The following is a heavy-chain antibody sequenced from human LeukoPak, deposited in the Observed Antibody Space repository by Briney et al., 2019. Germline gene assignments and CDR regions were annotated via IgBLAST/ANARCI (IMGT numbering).Heavy chain of an antibody. CDR1: GYSISSGYY. V-gene: IGHV4-38-2*01. D-gene: IGHD3-10*01. CDR3: ARSRITMVRGVIYYYYGMDV. J-gene: IGHJ6*02. Sequence: SETLSLTCAVSGYSISSGYYWGWIRQPPGKGLEWIGSMYHNRGTYYNPSLKSRVTISMDTSKNQFSLKLSSVTAADTAVYYCARSRITMVRGVIYYYYGMDVWGQGTTVTVSS. CDR2: MYHNRGT.